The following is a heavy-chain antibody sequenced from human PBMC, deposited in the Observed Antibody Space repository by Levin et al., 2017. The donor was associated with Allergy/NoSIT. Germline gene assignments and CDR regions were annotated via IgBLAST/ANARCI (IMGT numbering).Heavy chain of an antibody. Sequence: PGGSLRLSCAASGFTFTNYGMSWVRQAPGKGLEWVSSISGGGGTTYYADSVKGRFTISRDNSKNTLDLQMNSLRGEDTAVYYCAVGCSSNSCPRHWGQGTLVTVSS. D-gene: IGHD2-2*01. V-gene: IGHV3-23*01. CDR3: AVGCSSNSCPRH. CDR2: ISGGGGTT. J-gene: IGHJ4*02. CDR1: GFTFTNYG.